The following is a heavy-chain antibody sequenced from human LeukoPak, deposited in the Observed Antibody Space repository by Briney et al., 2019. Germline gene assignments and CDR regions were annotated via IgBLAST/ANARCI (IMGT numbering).Heavy chain of an antibody. D-gene: IGHD3-10*01. CDR2: IRYDGNYK. CDR3: AKVSEPTSSGFSGDY. V-gene: IGHV3-30*02. J-gene: IGHJ4*02. CDR1: GFTFSGYA. Sequence: PGGSLRLSCAASGFTFSGYAMHWVRQAPGKGLEWVAFIRYDGNYKYYADSVKGRFTISRDSSKNTLYLQMNSLRAEDTAVYYCAKVSEPTSSGFSGDYWGQGTLVTVSS.